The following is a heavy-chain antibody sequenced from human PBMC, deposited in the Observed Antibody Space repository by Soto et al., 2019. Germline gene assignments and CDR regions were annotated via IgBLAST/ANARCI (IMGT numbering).Heavy chain of an antibody. Sequence: QVQLQESGPGLLKPSETLTLTCTVTRGSVSSQTHFWTWIRQPPGKGLEWIGYKYYSGISNYNPSLQSRVTISVDTSKNQFSLRLTSVTAADTAVYYCVREDMSRTYYFDAWGQGALVTVSS. J-gene: IGHJ4*02. V-gene: IGHV4-61*01. CDR1: RGSVSSQTHF. CDR3: VREDMSRTYYFDA. CDR2: KYYSGIS. D-gene: IGHD2-2*01.